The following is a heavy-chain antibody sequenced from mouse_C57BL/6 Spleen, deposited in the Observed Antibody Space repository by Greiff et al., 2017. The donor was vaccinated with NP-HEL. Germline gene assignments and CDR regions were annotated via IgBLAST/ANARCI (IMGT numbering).Heavy chain of an antibody. D-gene: IGHD2-13*01. CDR2: ISDGGSYT. CDR3: ARDGDYYFDY. Sequence: EVQVVESGGGLVKPGGSLKLSCAASGFTFSSYAMSWVRQTPEKRLEWVATISDGGSYTYYPDNVKGRFTISRDNAKNNLYLQMSHLKSEDTAMYYCARDGDYYFDYWGQGTTLTVSS. CDR1: GFTFSSYA. J-gene: IGHJ2*01. V-gene: IGHV5-4*01.